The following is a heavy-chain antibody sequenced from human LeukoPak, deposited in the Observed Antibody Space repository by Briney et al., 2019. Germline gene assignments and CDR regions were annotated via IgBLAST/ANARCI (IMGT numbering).Heavy chain of an antibody. J-gene: IGHJ3*02. V-gene: IGHV3-30*04. CDR3: AEGGVTDAFDI. D-gene: IGHD4-23*01. CDR1: GFTFSSYA. Sequence: PGRSLRLSCAASGFTFSSYAMHWVRQAPGKGLEWVAVISYDGSNKYYADSVKGRFTISRDNSKNTLYLQMNSLRAEDTAVYYCAEGGVTDAFDIWGQGTMVTVSS. CDR2: ISYDGSNK.